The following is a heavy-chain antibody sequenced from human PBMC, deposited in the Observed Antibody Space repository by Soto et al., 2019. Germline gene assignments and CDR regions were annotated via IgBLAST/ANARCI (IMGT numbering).Heavy chain of an antibody. Sequence: SLRLSCAVSEFSVSSDFMSWVRQAPGKGLEWVSVMNGDGSTVYADSLKGRFTISRDNSKNTLFLQMNSLRAEDTAVYYCARDCCTGRRYAHWGRGTLVTVSS. CDR2: MNGDGST. J-gene: IGHJ4*02. V-gene: IGHV3-53*01. CDR1: EFSVSSDF. CDR3: ARDCCTGRRYAH. D-gene: IGHD5-12*01.